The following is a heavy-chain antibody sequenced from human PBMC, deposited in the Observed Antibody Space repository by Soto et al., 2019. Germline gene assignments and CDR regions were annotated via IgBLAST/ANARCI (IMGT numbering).Heavy chain of an antibody. D-gene: IGHD3-9*01. CDR3: ARDRQRILTGYYTAFDY. CDR2: ISASNGNT. Sequence: QVQLVQSGAEVKKPGASVKVSCKASGYTFTSYGISWVRQAPGQGLEWMGWISASNGNTNYAQTLQGRVTMTTDTSPNTVYMELRSMRSDDTAMYYCARDRQRILTGYYTAFDYWGQGTLVTVS. J-gene: IGHJ4*02. CDR1: GYTFTSYG. V-gene: IGHV1-18*01.